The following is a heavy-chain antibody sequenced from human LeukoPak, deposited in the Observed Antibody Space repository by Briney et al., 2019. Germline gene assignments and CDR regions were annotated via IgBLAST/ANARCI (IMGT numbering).Heavy chain of an antibody. CDR1: GFTFSSYG. D-gene: IGHD1-1*01. J-gene: IGHJ3*02. CDR3: AKEIGRQGYWNFDI. V-gene: IGHV3-30*02. Sequence: GGSLRLSCAASGFTFSSYGMHWVRQAPGKGLEWVAFIRYDGSNKFYADSVKARFTISRDNSENTVHLQMNSLRVEDTAVYYCAKEIGRQGYWNFDIWGQGTMVTVSS. CDR2: IRYDGSNK.